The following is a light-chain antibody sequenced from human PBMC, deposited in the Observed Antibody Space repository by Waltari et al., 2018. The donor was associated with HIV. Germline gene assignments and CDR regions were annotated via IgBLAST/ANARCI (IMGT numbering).Light chain of an antibody. V-gene: IGLV2-14*03. CDR3: SSYRSSSTWV. CDR2: DVS. CDR1: SSDVGGYNY. Sequence: QSALTQPASVSGSPGQSITISCTGTSSDVGGYNYVSWYQQHPGKAPKLMIYDVSNRPSGVSNHFSGSKSGNTASLTISGLQAEDEADYYCSSYRSSSTWVFGGGTKLTVL. J-gene: IGLJ3*02.